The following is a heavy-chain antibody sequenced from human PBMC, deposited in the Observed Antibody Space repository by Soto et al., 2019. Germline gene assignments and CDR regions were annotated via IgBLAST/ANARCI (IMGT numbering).Heavy chain of an antibody. CDR1: GGSFSGYY. CDR2: INHSGST. D-gene: IGHD6-6*01. Sequence: QVQLQQWGAGLLKPSETLSLTCAVYGGSFSGYYWSWIRQPPGKGLEWIGEINHSGSTNYNPSLKDRVTISVDTSKNQFSLKLCYVTATDEGVYDCARLRIAAAQDVWGKGTTVTVSS. V-gene: IGHV4-34*01. J-gene: IGHJ6*04. CDR3: ARLRIAAAQDV.